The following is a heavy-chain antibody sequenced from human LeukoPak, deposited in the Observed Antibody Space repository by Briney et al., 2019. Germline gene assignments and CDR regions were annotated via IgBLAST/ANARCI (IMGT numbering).Heavy chain of an antibody. D-gene: IGHD1-26*01. V-gene: IGHV3-21*01. CDR1: GFTFSSYS. CDR2: ISISSSSM. Sequence: PGGSLRLSCAASGFTFSSYSMIWVRQAPGKGLEWVSYISISSSSMYYADSMKGRITISRDNAKNSLYLQMNSLRPEDTAVYYCARDPYSGSYGDYYYYYMDVWGKGTTVTISS. J-gene: IGHJ6*03. CDR3: ARDPYSGSYGDYYYYYMDV.